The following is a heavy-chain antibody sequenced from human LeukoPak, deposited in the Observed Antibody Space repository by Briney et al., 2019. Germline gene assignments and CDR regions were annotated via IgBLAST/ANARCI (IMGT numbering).Heavy chain of an antibody. V-gene: IGHV3-53*01. CDR2: IYSGGST. J-gene: IGHJ4*02. Sequence: GGSLRLSCAASGFTVSSNYMSWVRQAPGKGLEWVSIIYSGGSTFYADSVKGRFTISRDNSKSTLYLQMNSLRAEDTAVYYCARKDDRLYSSGWYFGYWGQGTLVTVSS. CDR1: GFTVSSNY. D-gene: IGHD6-19*01. CDR3: ARKDDRLYSSGWYFGY.